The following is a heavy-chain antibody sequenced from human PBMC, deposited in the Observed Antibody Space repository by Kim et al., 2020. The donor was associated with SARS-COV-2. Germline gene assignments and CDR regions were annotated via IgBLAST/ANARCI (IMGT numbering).Heavy chain of an antibody. Sequence: SETLSLTCAASGGSFNNHYWTWIRQSPTKGLEWIGQIDHRGLPNYNPSLKSRVSISLEMSRNQFSLNLTSVTAADTAWYYCALGRTHSWLFFLDYWGQGTQVPVSS. D-gene: IGHD6-13*01. J-gene: IGHJ4*02. CDR1: GGSFNNHY. V-gene: IGHV4-34*01. CDR2: IDHRGLP. CDR3: ALGRTHSWLFFLDY.